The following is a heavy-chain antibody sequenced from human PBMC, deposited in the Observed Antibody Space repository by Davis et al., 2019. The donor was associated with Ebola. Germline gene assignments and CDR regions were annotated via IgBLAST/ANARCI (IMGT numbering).Heavy chain of an antibody. Sequence: GESLKISCAASGFTFSVYYMSWIRQAPGKGPEWVSSISSSASYKNYADSVKGRFTISRDDAKKSLYLQMDSLRAEDTAVYYCAQQLGDYGGNALRYWGQGTLVTVSS. CDR1: GFTFSVYY. CDR2: ISSSASYK. V-gene: IGHV3-11*06. D-gene: IGHD4-23*01. CDR3: AQQLGDYGGNALRY. J-gene: IGHJ4*02.